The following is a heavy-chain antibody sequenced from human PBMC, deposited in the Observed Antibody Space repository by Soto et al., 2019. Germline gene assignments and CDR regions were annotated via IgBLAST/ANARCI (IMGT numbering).Heavy chain of an antibody. J-gene: IGHJ5*02. Sequence: SETLSLTCTVSGGSISSSSYHWGWIRQPPGKGLEWIGSIYYSGSTYYNPSLKSRVTISVDTSKNQFSLKLSSVTAADTAVYYCARSPSFTIFGVVSLNNWFDPWGQGTLVTVSS. V-gene: IGHV4-39*01. D-gene: IGHD3-3*01. CDR1: GGSISSSSYH. CDR3: ARSPSFTIFGVVSLNNWFDP. CDR2: IYYSGST.